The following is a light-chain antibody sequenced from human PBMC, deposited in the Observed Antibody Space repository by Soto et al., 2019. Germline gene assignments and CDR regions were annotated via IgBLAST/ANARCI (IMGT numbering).Light chain of an antibody. J-gene: IGKJ1*01. CDR2: AAS. CDR3: QQANSFTWT. CDR1: QGISRW. V-gene: IGKV1-12*01. Sequence: DIQMTHSRSTLSASVRDRVTITCRASQGISRWLAWYQQKPGKAPNLLIYAASSLQSGVPSRFSGSVSGTDGTITISSLQQEDVSTYYCQQANSFTWTFGRGTKVDIK.